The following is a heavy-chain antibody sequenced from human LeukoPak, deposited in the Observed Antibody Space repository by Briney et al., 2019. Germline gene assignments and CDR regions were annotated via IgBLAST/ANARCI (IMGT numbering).Heavy chain of an antibody. V-gene: IGHV3-23*01. J-gene: IGHJ4*02. CDR1: GFTFNSYG. D-gene: IGHD3-3*01. CDR2: ISGSGGST. CDR3: AKDQRRITIFGVVIRGVYFDY. Sequence: GGSLRLSCAASGFTFNSYGMHWVRQAPGKGLEWVSAISGSGGSTYYADSVKGRFTISRDNSKNTLYLQMNSLRAEDTAVYYCAKDQRRITIFGVVIRGVYFDYWGQGTLVTVSS.